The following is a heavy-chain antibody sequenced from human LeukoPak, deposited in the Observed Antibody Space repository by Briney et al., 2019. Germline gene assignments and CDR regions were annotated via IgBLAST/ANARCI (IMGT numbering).Heavy chain of an antibody. J-gene: IGHJ4*02. Sequence: PSETLSLTCTVSGGSISSYYWSWIRQPPGPGLEWNWYVYYSGSTNYNPSLKRRVTISVDTSKNQFSLKLSSVIAADTAVYYCARHYSGEYSSSSPIFDYWGQGTLVTVSS. V-gene: IGHV4-59*08. CDR1: GGSISSYY. CDR3: ARHYSGEYSSSSPIFDY. CDR2: VYYSGST. D-gene: IGHD6-6*01.